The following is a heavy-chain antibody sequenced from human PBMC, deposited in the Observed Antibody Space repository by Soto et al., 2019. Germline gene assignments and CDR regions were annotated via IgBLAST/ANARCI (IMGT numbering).Heavy chain of an antibody. CDR1: GFTFRTYS. CDR3: ARFVSATAINDH. V-gene: IGHV3-21*01. Sequence: EVPLVESGGGLVKPGESLRLSCAASGFTFRTYSMNWVRQAPGKGLEWVSLISSSSSYIYYADSLKGRFTISRDNAKNSLYLEMNNLRAEDTAVYYCARFVSATAINDHWGQGTLVTVSS. CDR2: ISSSSSYI. D-gene: IGHD2-21*02. J-gene: IGHJ4*02.